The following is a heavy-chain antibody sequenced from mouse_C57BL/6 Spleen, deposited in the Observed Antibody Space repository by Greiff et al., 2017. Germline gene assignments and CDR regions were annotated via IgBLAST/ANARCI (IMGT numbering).Heavy chain of an antibody. CDR1: GYTFTSYW. V-gene: IGHV1-50*01. J-gene: IGHJ2*01. CDR3: ARQDYGSSWGYFDY. Sequence: QVQLQQPGAELVKPGASVKLSCKASGYTFTSYWMQWVKQRPGQGLEWIGEIDPSDSYTNYNQKFKGKATLTVDTSSSTAYMQLSSLTSEDSAVYYCARQDYGSSWGYFDYWGQGTTLTVSS. CDR2: IDPSDSYT. D-gene: IGHD1-1*01.